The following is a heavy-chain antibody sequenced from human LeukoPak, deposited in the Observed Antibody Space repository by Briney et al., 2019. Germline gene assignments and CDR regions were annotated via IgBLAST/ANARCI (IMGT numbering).Heavy chain of an antibody. Sequence: SETLSLTCTVSGGSISSYYWSWIRQPPGKGLECIGYISYSGSTNYNPSLTSRVTISVDTSKNQFSLKLSSVTAADTAVYYCARQYSGSYSDYWGQGTLVTVSS. CDR2: ISYSGST. CDR1: GGSISSYY. CDR3: ARQYSGSYSDY. J-gene: IGHJ4*02. D-gene: IGHD1-26*01. V-gene: IGHV4-59*08.